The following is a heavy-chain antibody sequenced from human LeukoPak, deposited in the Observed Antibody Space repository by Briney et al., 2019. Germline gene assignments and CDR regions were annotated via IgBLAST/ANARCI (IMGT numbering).Heavy chain of an antibody. CDR1: GGSISTYY. V-gene: IGHV4-4*07. CDR3: ARDTSVGSGNYYYYYMHV. J-gene: IGHJ6*03. Sequence: SETLSLTCTVSGGSISTYYWSWIRQPAGKGLEWIGRIYTSGSTNYNPSLKSRVTMSVDTSKNQFSMKLSSVTAADTAVYYCARDTSVGSGNYYYYYMHVWGKGTMVTVSS. D-gene: IGHD3-10*01. CDR2: IYTSGST.